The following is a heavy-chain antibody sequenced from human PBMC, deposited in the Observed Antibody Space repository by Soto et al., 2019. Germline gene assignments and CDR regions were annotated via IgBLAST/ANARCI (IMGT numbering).Heavy chain of an antibody. V-gene: IGHV5-10-1*01. CDR1: GYTFASFW. J-gene: IGHJ4*02. CDR3: ARHQSMTGPCIY. CDR2: IDPSDSYA. Sequence: GESLKISCEGSGYTFASFWITWVRQMPGKGLEWMGRIDPSDSYANYSPSFQGHVTMSVDKSISTAYLKWSSLEPSDTAMYYCARHQSMTGPCIYRGQRSPVTVSS. D-gene: IGHD6-6*01.